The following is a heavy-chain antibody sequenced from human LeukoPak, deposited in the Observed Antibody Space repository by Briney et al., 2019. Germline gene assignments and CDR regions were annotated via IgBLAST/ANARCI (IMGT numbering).Heavy chain of an antibody. CDR3: AGLRYSSGWYYY. CDR1: GGSFSGYY. J-gene: IGHJ4*02. V-gene: IGHV4-34*01. D-gene: IGHD6-19*01. Sequence: SETLSLTCAVDGGSFSGYYWSWIRQPPGKGLEWIGEINHSGSTNYNPSLKSRVTISVDTSKNQFSLKLSSVTAADTAVYYCAGLRYSSGWYYYWGQGTLVTVSS. CDR2: INHSGST.